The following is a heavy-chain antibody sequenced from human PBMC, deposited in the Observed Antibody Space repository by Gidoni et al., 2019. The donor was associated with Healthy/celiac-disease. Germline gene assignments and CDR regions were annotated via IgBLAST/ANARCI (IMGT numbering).Heavy chain of an antibody. J-gene: IGHJ4*02. V-gene: IGHV3-20*03. CDR2: INWNGGST. CDR3: ARGGRLWFGELLLDY. Sequence: EVQLVESGGGVVRPGGSLRLSFAASGSPFDDYGMSWVRQAPGKGLEWVSGINWNGGSTGYADSVKGRFTISRDNAKNSLYLQMNSLRAEDTALYYCARGGRLWFGELLLDYWGQGTLVTVSS. CDR1: GSPFDDYG. D-gene: IGHD3-10*01.